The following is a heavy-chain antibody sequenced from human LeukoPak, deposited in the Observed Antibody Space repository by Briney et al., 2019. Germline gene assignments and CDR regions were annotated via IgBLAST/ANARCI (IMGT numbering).Heavy chain of an antibody. V-gene: IGHV3-23*01. CDR1: GFTVSANY. CDR3: AKGDVVTAILGYYFDY. D-gene: IGHD2-21*02. J-gene: IGHJ4*02. Sequence: GGSLRLSCAASGFTVSANYMNWVRQAPGKGLEWVSAISGSGGNTYYAESVKGRFTISRDNSKNTLYLQMNSLRGEDMAVYYCAKGDVVTAILGYYFDYWGQGTLVTVSS. CDR2: ISGSGGNT.